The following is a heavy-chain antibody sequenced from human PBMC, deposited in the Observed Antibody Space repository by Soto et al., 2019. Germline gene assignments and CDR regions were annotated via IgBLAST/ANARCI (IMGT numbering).Heavy chain of an antibody. Sequence: EVQLLESGGGLVQPGGSLRLSCAASGFTFSSYAMSWVRQAPGKGLEWVSAISGSGGSTYYADSVKGRFTISRDNSKNTLYLQLNRLRAEDTAVYYCAIPPWALVRGVIITDADKNDNWYDPWGQGTLVTVSS. CDR3: AIPPWALVRGVIITDADKNDNWYDP. D-gene: IGHD3-10*01. CDR2: ISGSGGST. J-gene: IGHJ5*02. CDR1: GFTFSSYA. V-gene: IGHV3-23*01.